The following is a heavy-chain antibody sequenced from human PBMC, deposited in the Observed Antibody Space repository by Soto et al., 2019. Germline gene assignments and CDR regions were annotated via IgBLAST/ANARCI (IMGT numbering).Heavy chain of an antibody. D-gene: IGHD1-1*01. CDR2: IYNSGRY. Sequence: LTCTVSGGFIWGWIRQSPDKGLEWIGYIYNSGRYNYNPSLESRLTISIDTSKNQFSLRLASVTAADTAVYYCARTLPNRQLFDSWSQGTLVTVSS. CDR3: ARTLPNRQLFDS. CDR1: GGFI. J-gene: IGHJ4*02. V-gene: IGHV4-59*01.